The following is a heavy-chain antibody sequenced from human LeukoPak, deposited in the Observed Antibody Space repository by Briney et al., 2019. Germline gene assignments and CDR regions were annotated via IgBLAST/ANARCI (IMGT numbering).Heavy chain of an antibody. J-gene: IGHJ4*02. Sequence: GESLKISCKGSGYTFSTYWIAWVRQMPGKGLEWMGIIYPGDPDSRYSPSFQGQVTISADKSISTAYLQWSSLKASDTAMYYCARVSPNTVTTLQYFDYWGQGTLVTVSS. D-gene: IGHD4-17*01. CDR3: ARVSPNTVTTLQYFDY. CDR2: IYPGDPDS. CDR1: GYTFSTYW. V-gene: IGHV5-51*01.